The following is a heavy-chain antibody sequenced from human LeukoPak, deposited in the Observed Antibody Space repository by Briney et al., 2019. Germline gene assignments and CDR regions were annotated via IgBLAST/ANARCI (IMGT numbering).Heavy chain of an antibody. Sequence: PGGSLRLSCAASGFTFSSYAMHWVRQAPGKGLEWVAVISYDGSNKYYADSVKGRFTISRDNSKNTLYLQMNSLRAEDTAVYYCARGAPFQGGHYSSFDYWGQGTLVTVSS. CDR3: ARGAPFQGGHYSSFDY. D-gene: IGHD3-22*01. CDR2: ISYDGSNK. J-gene: IGHJ4*02. CDR1: GFTFSSYA. V-gene: IGHV3-30*04.